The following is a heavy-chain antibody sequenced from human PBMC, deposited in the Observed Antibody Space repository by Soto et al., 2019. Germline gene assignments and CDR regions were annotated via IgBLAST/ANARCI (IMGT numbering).Heavy chain of an antibody. V-gene: IGHV3-23*01. D-gene: IGHD3-22*01. Sequence: GGSLRLSCAASGFTLSNYGMTWVRQAPGKGLEWVSGISGSDGSTYYADSVKGRFTISRDSSKNTLYLQMNSLRAEDTAIYYCGKDKYYDWGKETLVTVS. CDR3: GKDKYYD. CDR2: ISGSDGST. CDR1: GFTLSNYG. J-gene: IGHJ4*02.